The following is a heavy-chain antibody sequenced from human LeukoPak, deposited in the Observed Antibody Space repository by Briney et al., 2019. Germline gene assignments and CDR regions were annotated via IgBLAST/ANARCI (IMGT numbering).Heavy chain of an antibody. D-gene: IGHD3-10*01. J-gene: IGHJ4*02. Sequence: HPSETLSLTCTVSGASISSYYWSWIRQPPGKGLEWIGYIYYSGSTNYNPSLKSRVTISIDTSKNQFSLRLSSVTAADTAVYYCARSPSRSGASGFDYWGQGTLVTVSS. V-gene: IGHV4-59*01. CDR3: ARSPSRSGASGFDY. CDR1: GASISSYY. CDR2: IYYSGST.